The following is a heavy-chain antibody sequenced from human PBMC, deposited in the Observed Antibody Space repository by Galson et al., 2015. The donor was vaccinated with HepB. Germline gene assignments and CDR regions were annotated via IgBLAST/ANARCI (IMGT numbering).Heavy chain of an antibody. CDR3: ARAVPESFDFWSGYSHFDS. CDR2: IIPIFGTT. V-gene: IGHV1-69*06. D-gene: IGHD3-3*01. Sequence: SVKVSCKASGRTLSNYGINWVRQAPGQGLEWMGGIIPIFGTTNYAQKFQGRVTLIADKSTSTAYMELSSLTSEDTAVYFCARAVPESFDFWSGYSHFDSWGQGTVVTVSS. CDR1: GRTLSNYG. J-gene: IGHJ4*02.